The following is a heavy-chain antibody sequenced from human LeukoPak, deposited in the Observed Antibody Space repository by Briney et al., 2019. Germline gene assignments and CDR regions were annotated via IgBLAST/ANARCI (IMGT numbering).Heavy chain of an antibody. J-gene: IGHJ5*02. CDR1: GYTFTSYY. Sequence: GASVKVSCKASGYTFTSYYIHWVRQAPGQGLEWMGIINPNGANTTYAQKFQGKVTMTRDTSTSIVYMELSSLRSEGTAVYYCARDPYSAGFPVGAWFDPWGQGTLVTVSS. CDR3: ARDPYSAGFPVGAWFDP. D-gene: IGHD6-19*01. CDR2: INPNGANT. V-gene: IGHV1-46*01.